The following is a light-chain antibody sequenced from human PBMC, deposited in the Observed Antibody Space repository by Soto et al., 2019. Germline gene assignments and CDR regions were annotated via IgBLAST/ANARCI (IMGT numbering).Light chain of an antibody. CDR2: GAS. V-gene: IGKV3-20*01. CDR1: QSVMSTS. CDR3: QHYGSSPPIT. J-gene: IGKJ5*01. Sequence: DIVLTQSPGTLSLSPGEIATLYFSASQSVMSTSLAWYQQKPGQAPRLLIYGASSRATGIPDRFSGGGSGTDFTLTISRLEPEDFAVYYCQHYGSSPPITFGQGTRLEI.